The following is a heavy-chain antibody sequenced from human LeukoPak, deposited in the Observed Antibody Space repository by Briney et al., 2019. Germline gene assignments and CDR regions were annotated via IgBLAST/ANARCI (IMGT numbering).Heavy chain of an antibody. V-gene: IGHV4-59*01. D-gene: IGHD6-13*01. J-gene: IGHJ4*02. CDR3: AREGGYSSSFDY. CDR1: GGSISSYY. CDR2: IYYSGST. Sequence: ASETLSLTCTVAGGSISSYYWSWIRQPPGKGLEWIGYIYYSGSTNYNPSLKRRVTISVDTSKNQFSLKLSSVTAADTAVYYCAREGGYSSSFDYWGQGTLVTVSS.